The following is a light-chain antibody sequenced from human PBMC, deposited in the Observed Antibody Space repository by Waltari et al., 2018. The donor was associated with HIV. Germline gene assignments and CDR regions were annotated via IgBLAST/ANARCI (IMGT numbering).Light chain of an antibody. CDR3: ATLDDSLNGPV. CDR1: RANIGANA. CDR2: SNN. V-gene: IGLV1-44*01. Sequence: QSVLTQPPSVSGTPGQRVTISCSGGRANIGANAVSWYQQFPGPAPKLLIYSNNQRPSGVPDRFSGSKSGTSASLAISGLQSEDEADYYCATLDDSLNGPVFGGGTKVTVL. J-gene: IGLJ2*01.